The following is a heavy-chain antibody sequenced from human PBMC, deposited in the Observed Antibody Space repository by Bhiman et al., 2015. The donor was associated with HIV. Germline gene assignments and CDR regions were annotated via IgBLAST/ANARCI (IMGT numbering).Heavy chain of an antibody. V-gene: IGHV3-30*04. J-gene: IGHJ4*02. D-gene: IGHD3-3*01. CDR2: ISYDGSNK. CDR3: ARDGGGALRFLEWFDY. CDR1: GFTFRSYA. Sequence: QVQLVESGGGVVQPGRSLRLSCAASGFTFRSYAMHWVRQAPGKGLEWVAVISYDGSNKYYADSVKGRFTISRDNSKNTLYVQMNSLRAEDTAVYYCARDGGGALRFLEWFDYWGQGTLVTVSS.